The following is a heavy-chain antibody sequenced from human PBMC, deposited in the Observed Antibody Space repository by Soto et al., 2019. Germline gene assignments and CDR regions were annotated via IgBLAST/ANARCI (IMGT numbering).Heavy chain of an antibody. CDR3: ARGACITCYYDDWFDT. CDR1: GYTFTSHA. D-gene: IGHD2-15*01. V-gene: IGHV1-3*01. CDR2: INAGNGNT. Sequence: GASVKVSCKASGYTFTSHAMHWVRQAPGQRLEWMGWINAGNGNTKYSQKFQGRVTITRDTSASTAYMELSSLRVEDTAVYYCARGACITCYYDDWFDTWGQGTLVTVSS. J-gene: IGHJ5*02.